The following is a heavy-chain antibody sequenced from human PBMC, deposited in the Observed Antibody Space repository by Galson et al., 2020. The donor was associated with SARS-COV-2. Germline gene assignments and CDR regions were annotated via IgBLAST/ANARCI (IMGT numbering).Heavy chain of an antibody. CDR3: ARAVLRFLEWHNHNGWFDP. CDR2: IYHSGST. J-gene: IGHJ5*02. V-gene: IGHV4-30-2*01. Sequence: SETLSLTCAVSGGSISSGGYSWSWIRQPPGKGLEWIGYIYHSGSTYYNPSLKSRVTISVDRSKNQFSLKLSSVTAADTAVYYCARAVLRFLEWHNHNGWFDPWGQGTLVTVSS. CDR1: GGSISSGGYS. D-gene: IGHD3-3*01.